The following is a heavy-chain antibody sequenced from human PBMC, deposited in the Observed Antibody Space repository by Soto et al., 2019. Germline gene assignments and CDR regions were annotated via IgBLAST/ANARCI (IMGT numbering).Heavy chain of an antibody. D-gene: IGHD3-16*02. CDR3: ARDTPLFSVRYQRGNFLDY. CDR2: IYSGGST. Sequence: PGGSLRLSCVVSGLTVSTNSMKWVRLAPGKGLEWVSNIYSGGSTYYADPVKGRFTISRDTSRNMLYLQMGSLRVEDTAVYYCARDTPLFSVRYQRGNFLDYWGQGALVTVSS. J-gene: IGHJ4*02. CDR1: GLTVSTNS. V-gene: IGHV3-66*01.